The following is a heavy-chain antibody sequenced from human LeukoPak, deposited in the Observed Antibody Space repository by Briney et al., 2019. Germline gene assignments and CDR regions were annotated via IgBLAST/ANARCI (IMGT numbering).Heavy chain of an antibody. D-gene: IGHD1-1*01. V-gene: IGHV4-61*02. CDR2: IYSSGTT. J-gene: IGHJ6*03. CDR1: GASMSSPYYC. CDR3: ARAVEGRLSDYYFYIDV. Sequence: PSRTLSLTCSVSGASMSSPYYCWTWIRQPAGKGLEWIGRIYSSGTTNYNPSLRGRVTISVGSSTNQVSLNLTSVTAADTAVYYCARAVEGRLSDYYFYIDVWGKGATVTVSS.